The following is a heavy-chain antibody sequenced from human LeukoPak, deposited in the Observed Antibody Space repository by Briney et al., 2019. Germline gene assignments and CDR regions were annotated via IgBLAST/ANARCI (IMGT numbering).Heavy chain of an antibody. J-gene: IGHJ2*01. Sequence: GGSLRLSCAASGFTFSSYAMSWVRQAPGKGLEWVSYISGSSSTIYYADSVKGRFTISRDNAKNSLYLQMNSLRAEDTAVYYCTRRALAAAGSPPPGYFDLWGRGTLVTVSS. D-gene: IGHD6-13*01. CDR1: GFTFSSYA. CDR2: ISGSSSTI. CDR3: TRRALAAAGSPPPGYFDL. V-gene: IGHV3-48*04.